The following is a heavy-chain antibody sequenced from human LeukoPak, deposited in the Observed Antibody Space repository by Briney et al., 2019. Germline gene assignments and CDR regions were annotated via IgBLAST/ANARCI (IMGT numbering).Heavy chain of an antibody. CDR1: GGSISSYY. Sequence: SETLSLTCTVSGGSISSYYWSWLRQPPGKGLEWIGYIYYSGSTNYNPSLKSRVTISVDTSKNQFSLKLSSVTAADTAVYYCARHLPTYYYDSSGYYPVAFDIWGQGTMVTVSS. J-gene: IGHJ3*02. D-gene: IGHD3-22*01. V-gene: IGHV4-59*08. CDR2: IYYSGST. CDR3: ARHLPTYYYDSSGYYPVAFDI.